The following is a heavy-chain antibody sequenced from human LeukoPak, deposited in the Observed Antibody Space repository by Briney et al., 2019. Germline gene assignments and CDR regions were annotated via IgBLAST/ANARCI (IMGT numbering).Heavy chain of an antibody. CDR2: IYYSGST. J-gene: IGHJ4*02. Sequence: PSETLSLTCTVSGGSISSHYWSWIRQPPGKGLEWIGYIYYSGSTNYNPSLKSRVTISVDTSKNQFSLKLSSVTAADTAVYYCARGKPWLRHFDYWGQGTLVTVSS. V-gene: IGHV4-59*11. CDR3: ARGKPWLRHFDY. CDR1: GGSISSHY. D-gene: IGHD3-22*01.